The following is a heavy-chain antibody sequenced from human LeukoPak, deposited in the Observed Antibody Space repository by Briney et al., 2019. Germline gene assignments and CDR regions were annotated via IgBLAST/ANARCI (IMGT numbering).Heavy chain of an antibody. V-gene: IGHV3-53*01. CDR2: IYSGGST. Sequence: GGSLRLSCAASGFTVSSNYMSWVRQAPGRGLEWVSVIYSGGSTYYADSVKGRFTISRDNSKNTLYLQMNSLRAEDTAVYYCAKHGITIFGNTFDYWGQGTLVTVSS. CDR1: GFTVSSNY. CDR3: AKHGITIFGNTFDY. D-gene: IGHD3-3*01. J-gene: IGHJ4*02.